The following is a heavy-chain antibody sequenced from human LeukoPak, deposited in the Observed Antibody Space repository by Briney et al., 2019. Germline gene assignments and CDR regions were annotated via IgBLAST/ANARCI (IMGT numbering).Heavy chain of an antibody. CDR1: GFTFGDYA. CDR3: ARFVPYFDY. CDR2: IRSKAYGGTT. Sequence: GGSLRLSCTASGFTFGDYAVSWVRQAPGKGLEWVGFIRSKAYGGTTEYAASVKGRLTISRDDSKSIAYLQLNSLKTEDTAVYYCARFVPYFDYWGQGTLVTVSS. V-gene: IGHV3-49*04. D-gene: IGHD3-10*01. J-gene: IGHJ4*02.